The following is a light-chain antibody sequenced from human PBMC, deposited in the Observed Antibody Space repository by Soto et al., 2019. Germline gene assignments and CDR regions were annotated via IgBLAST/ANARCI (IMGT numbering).Light chain of an antibody. CDR3: MQALQTPLT. Sequence: IVMTQSPLSLPVTPGEPASISCRSSQSLLHSNGYNYLDWYLQKPGQSPQLLISLGSNRASGVPDRFSGSGSGTYFTLKISRVVAEDVGVYYCMQALQTPLTFGGGTKVEMK. CDR2: LGS. J-gene: IGKJ4*01. V-gene: IGKV2-28*01. CDR1: QSLLHSNGYNY.